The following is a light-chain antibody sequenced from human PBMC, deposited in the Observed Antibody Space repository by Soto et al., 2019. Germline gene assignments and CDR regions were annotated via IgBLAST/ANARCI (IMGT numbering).Light chain of an antibody. CDR1: SSDIGSNNY. CDR2: EVS. V-gene: IGLV2-14*01. Sequence: QSVLTQPASVSGSPGQSITISCTGTSSDIGSNNYVSWFQQRPGKAPTFIIYEVSNRPSGVSTHFSGSKSGNTASLTISGLLPEDEAEYYCSSYTTTTRLFGGGTKLTVL. J-gene: IGLJ3*02. CDR3: SSYTTTTRL.